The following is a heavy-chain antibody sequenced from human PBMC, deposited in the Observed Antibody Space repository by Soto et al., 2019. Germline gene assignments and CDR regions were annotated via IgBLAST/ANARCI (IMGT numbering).Heavy chain of an antibody. CDR1: GFTFTSSA. J-gene: IGHJ4*02. CDR2: IVVGSGNT. D-gene: IGHD1-26*01. V-gene: IGHV1-58*01. Sequence: GASVKVSCKASGFTFTSSAVQWVRQARGQRLEWIGWIVVGSGNTNYAQKFQERVTITRDMSTSTAYMELSSLRSEDTAVYYCAGVAVGDKPIDYWGQGTLFTVSS. CDR3: AGVAVGDKPIDY.